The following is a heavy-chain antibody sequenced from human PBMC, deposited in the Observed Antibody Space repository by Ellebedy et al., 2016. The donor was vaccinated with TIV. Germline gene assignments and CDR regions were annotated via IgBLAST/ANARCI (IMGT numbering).Heavy chain of an antibody. Sequence: PGGSLRLSCAASGFTFSSYGMHWVRQAPGKGLEWVAVIWYDGSNKYYADSVKGRFTIFRDNAKYSLYLQMNSLRDEDTAVYYCAAGYSGGLYGIDYWGQGTLVIVSS. CDR1: GFTFSSYG. J-gene: IGHJ4*02. D-gene: IGHD6-19*01. CDR3: AAGYSGGLYGIDY. V-gene: IGHV3-33*08. CDR2: IWYDGSNK.